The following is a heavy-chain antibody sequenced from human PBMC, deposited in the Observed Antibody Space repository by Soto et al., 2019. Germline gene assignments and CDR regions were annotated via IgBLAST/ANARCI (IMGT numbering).Heavy chain of an antibody. D-gene: IGHD3-10*01. V-gene: IGHV3-23*01. CDR1: GFTFSSYA. CDR2: ISGSGGST. J-gene: IGHJ3*02. CDR3: AKDPRYYYPSADDAFDI. Sequence: PGGSLRLSCAAPGFTFSSYAMSWVRQAPGKGLEWVSAISGSGGSTYYADSVKGRFTISRDNSKNTLYLQMNSLRAEDTAVYYCAKDPRYYYPSADDAFDIWGQGTMVTVSS.